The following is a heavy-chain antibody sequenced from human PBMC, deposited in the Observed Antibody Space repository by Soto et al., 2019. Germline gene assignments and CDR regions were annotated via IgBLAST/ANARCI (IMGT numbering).Heavy chain of an antibody. CDR2: ISSSSSYI. CDR3: ARDLDYDILTGYYLYYYYYYMDV. V-gene: IGHV3-21*01. J-gene: IGHJ6*03. CDR1: GFTFSSYS. Sequence: EVQLVESGGGLVKPGGSLRLSCAASGFTFSSYSMNWVRQAPGKGLEWVSSISSSSSYIYYADSVKGRFTISRDNAKNSLYLQMNSLRAEDTAVYYCARDLDYDILTGYYLYYYYYYMDVWGKGTTVTVSS. D-gene: IGHD3-9*01.